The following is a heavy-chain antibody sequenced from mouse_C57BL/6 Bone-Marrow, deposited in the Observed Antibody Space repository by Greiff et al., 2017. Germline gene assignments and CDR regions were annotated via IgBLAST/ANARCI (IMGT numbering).Heavy chain of an antibody. CDR3: ASSGLLWLRLWDY. CDR1: GYTFTSYW. CDR2: IYPGSGST. V-gene: IGHV1-55*01. D-gene: IGHD2-2*01. J-gene: IGHJ2*01. Sequence: VKLQQPGAELVKPGASVKMSCKASGYTFTSYWITWVKQRPGQGLEWIGDIYPGSGSTNYNEKFKSKATLTVDTSSSTAYMQLSSLTSEDSAVYYCASSGLLWLRLWDYWGQGTTLTVSS.